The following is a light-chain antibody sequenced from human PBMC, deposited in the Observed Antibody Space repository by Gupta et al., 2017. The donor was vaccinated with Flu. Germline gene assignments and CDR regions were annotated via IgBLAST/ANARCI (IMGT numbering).Light chain of an antibody. Sequence: DIQMTQSPSSLSASVGDRVTISCQASQDISHHLNWFQQKPGKAPKLLIYEASNLERGVPPRFSGSGSGTDFTFTISSLQPEDIATYSCQQYDNFPPSFGQGTKLEIK. CDR2: EAS. V-gene: IGKV1-33*01. J-gene: IGKJ2*03. CDR1: QDISHH. CDR3: QQYDNFPPS.